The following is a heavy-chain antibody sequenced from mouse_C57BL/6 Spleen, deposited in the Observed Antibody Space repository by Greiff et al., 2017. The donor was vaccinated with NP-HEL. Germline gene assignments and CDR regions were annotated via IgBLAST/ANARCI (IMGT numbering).Heavy chain of an antibody. CDR3: AREGGYAMDD. V-gene: IGHV1-69*01. J-gene: IGHJ4*01. CDR2: IDPSDSYT. CDR1: GYTFTSYW. Sequence: VQLQQPGAELVMPGASVKLSCKASGYTFTSYWMHWVKQRPGQGLEWIGEIDPSDSYTNYNQKFKGKSTLTVDKSSSTAYMQLSSLTSEDSAVYYGAREGGYAMDDWGQGTSVTVSS.